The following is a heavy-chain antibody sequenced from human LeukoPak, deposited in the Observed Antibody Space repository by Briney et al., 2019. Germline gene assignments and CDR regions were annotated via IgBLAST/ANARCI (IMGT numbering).Heavy chain of an antibody. CDR2: IIPIFGTA. CDR1: GYTFTGYY. D-gene: IGHD2-21*02. Sequence: SVKVPCKASGYTFTGYYMHWVRQAPGQGLEWMGGIIPIFGTANYAQKFQGRVTITADESTSTAYMELSSLRSEDTAVYYCARGGRRWCLDYWGQGTLVTVSS. V-gene: IGHV1-69*13. CDR3: ARGGRRWCLDY. J-gene: IGHJ4*02.